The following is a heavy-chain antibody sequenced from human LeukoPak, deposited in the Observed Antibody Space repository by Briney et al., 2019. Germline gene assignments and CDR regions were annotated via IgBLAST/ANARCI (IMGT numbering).Heavy chain of an antibody. Sequence: GGSLRLSCAASGFTFSSYGMHWVRQAPGKGLEWVALIWYDGNNKYYADSVKGRFTISRDNSKNTLYLQLNSLRAEDTAVYYCARQHCSGGDCYFFDWGQGTLVTVPS. CDR3: ARQHCSGGDCYFFD. V-gene: IGHV3-33*01. CDR2: IWYDGNNK. J-gene: IGHJ4*02. CDR1: GFTFSSYG. D-gene: IGHD2-15*01.